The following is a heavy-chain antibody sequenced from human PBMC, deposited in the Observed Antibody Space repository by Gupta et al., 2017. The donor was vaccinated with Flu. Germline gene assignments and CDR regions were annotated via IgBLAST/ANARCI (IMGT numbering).Heavy chain of an antibody. J-gene: IGHJ4*02. V-gene: IGHV1-46*01. CDR3: ARDIGMGATSRGFDY. CDR2: INPSGGST. D-gene: IGHD1-26*01. Sequence: APGKGLEWMGIINPSGGSTSYAQKFQGRVTMTRDTSTSTVYMELSSLRSEDTAVYYCARDIGMGATSRGFDYWGQGTLVTVSS.